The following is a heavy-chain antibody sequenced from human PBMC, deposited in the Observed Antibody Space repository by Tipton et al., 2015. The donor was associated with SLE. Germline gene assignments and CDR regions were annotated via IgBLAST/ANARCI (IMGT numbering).Heavy chain of an antibody. V-gene: IGHV4-39*07. CDR3: AREFDYYDSSYSRGAIDI. D-gene: IGHD3-22*01. J-gene: IGHJ3*02. CDR2: IYYSGST. Sequence: TLSLTCTVSGGSISSSSYYWGWILQRPGKGLEWIGGIYYSGSTYYNPSLQSPVTISVDTSKNQFSLKLSSVTAADTAAYSCAREFDYYDSSYSRGAIDIWGQGTLVTVSS. CDR1: GGSISSSSYY.